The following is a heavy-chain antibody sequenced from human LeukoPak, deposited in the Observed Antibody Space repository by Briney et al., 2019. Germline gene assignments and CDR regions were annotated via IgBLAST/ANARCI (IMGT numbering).Heavy chain of an antibody. CDR1: GGTFSSYA. D-gene: IGHD1-14*01. Sequence: SVKVSCKASGGTFSSYAISWVRQAPGQGLEWMGRIIPILGIANYAQKFQGRVTITADKSTSTAYMELSSLRSEDTAVYYCAGSGIYDAFDIWGQGTMVTVSS. V-gene: IGHV1-69*04. J-gene: IGHJ3*02. CDR2: IIPILGIA. CDR3: AGSGIYDAFDI.